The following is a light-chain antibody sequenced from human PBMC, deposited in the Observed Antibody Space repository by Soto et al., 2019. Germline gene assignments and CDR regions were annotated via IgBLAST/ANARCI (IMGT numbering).Light chain of an antibody. J-gene: IGKJ5*01. V-gene: IGKV3D-20*02. Sequence: EIVLTQSPGTLSLSPGERVTLSCRASRSVSGSYLAWYQQKPGQAPRVLIYSASLRATGIPDRFSGSGSGTDFTLTIRSLEPEDFAVYYCQQRSNWPPEVTFGQRTRLEIK. CDR3: QQRSNWPPEVT. CDR1: RSVSGSY. CDR2: SAS.